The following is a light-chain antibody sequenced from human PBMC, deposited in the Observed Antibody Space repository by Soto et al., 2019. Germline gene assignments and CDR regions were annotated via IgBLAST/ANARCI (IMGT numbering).Light chain of an antibody. CDR2: GAS. V-gene: IGKV3-20*01. CDR1: QSVSSSY. CDR3: QQYGSSPRVT. J-gene: IGKJ5*01. Sequence: TESPATLSLSRGERANLSCRASQSVSSSYLAWYQQKPGQAPRLLIYGASSRATGIPDRFSGSGSGTDFTLTISRLEPEDFAVYYCQQYGSSPRVTFGQGTRLEIK.